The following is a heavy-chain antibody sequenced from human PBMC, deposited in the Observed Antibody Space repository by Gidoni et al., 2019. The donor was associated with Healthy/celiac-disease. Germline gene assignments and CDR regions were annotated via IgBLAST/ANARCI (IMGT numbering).Heavy chain of an antibody. D-gene: IGHD3-9*01. CDR3: ARWLDWPFSYYFDY. V-gene: IGHV4-61*01. Sequence: QVQLQESGPGLVKPSETLSLTCTVSGGSVRSGSYYWSWIRQPPGKGLEWIGDINYSGSTNYNPSLKSRVTISVDTSKNQFSLKLSSVTAADTAVYYCARWLDWPFSYYFDYWGQGTLVTVSS. J-gene: IGHJ4*02. CDR1: GGSVRSGSYY. CDR2: INYSGST.